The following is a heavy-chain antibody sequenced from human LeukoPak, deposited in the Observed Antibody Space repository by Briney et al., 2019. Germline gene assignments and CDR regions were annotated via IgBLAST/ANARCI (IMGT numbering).Heavy chain of an antibody. D-gene: IGHD6-6*01. J-gene: IGHJ4*02. CDR1: AGSISSSNYY. CDR3: ARSIAAQDFDY. CDR2: IYYGGRT. Sequence: SETLSLTCTVSAGSISSSNYYWGWIRQPPGKGLEWIGSIYYGGRTYYNPSLKSRVTISVNTSKKQFSLKLSSVTAADTAVYYCARSIAAQDFDYWGQGTLVTVSS. V-gene: IGHV4-39*07.